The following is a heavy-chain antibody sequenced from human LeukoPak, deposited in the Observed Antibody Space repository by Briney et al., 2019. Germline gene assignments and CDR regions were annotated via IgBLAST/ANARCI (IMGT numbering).Heavy chain of an antibody. CDR3: ARFDPLRYFDY. Sequence: SETLSLTCTVSGGSISSYYWSWIRQPPGKGLEWIGYIYYSGSTNYNPSLKSRVTISVDTSKNQFSLKLSSVTAADTAVYYCARFDPLRYFDYWSQGTLVTVSS. CDR2: IYYSGST. CDR1: GGSISSYY. V-gene: IGHV4-59*01. D-gene: IGHD4-17*01. J-gene: IGHJ4*02.